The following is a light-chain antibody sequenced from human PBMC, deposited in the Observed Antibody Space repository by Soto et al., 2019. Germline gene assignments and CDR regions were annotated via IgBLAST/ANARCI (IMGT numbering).Light chain of an antibody. Sequence: DIQMTQSPSSLSASVGDRVTITCRASPSISSYFNWYQQKPVKAPKLLIYAASSLQSGVPSRFSGRGSGTDFTLTISSLQPEDFATYYCQQRDSTPRTVGQGTKLEI. V-gene: IGKV1-39*01. CDR2: AAS. CDR3: QQRDSTPRT. J-gene: IGKJ2*01. CDR1: PSISSY.